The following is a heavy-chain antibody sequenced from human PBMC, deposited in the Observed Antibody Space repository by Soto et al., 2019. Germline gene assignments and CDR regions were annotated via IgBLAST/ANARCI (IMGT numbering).Heavy chain of an antibody. CDR3: AHSGKWGIRGVIKSLGY. CDR2: IYWDDDK. Sequence: QITLKESGPALVKPTQTLTLTCTFSGFSLNTDGVGVGWIRQPPGKALEWLAVIYWDDDKRYSPSLKNRLSVAKGTSENQVVLTTTNRDPVYTATYYCAHSGKWGIRGVIKSLGYWGQGTLVIVSS. V-gene: IGHV2-5*02. J-gene: IGHJ4*02. D-gene: IGHD3-10*01. CDR1: GFSLNTDGVG.